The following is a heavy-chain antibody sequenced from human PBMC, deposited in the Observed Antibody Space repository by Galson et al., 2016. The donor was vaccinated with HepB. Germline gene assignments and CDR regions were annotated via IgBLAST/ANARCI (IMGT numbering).Heavy chain of an antibody. Sequence: ETLSLTCTVSGGSMRSYYWTWIRQSPGKGLEFIGYIYYSGLTYYNPPLQSRVTISIDMSKNQFSLRLSSVIAADTAVYYCARRSDDAYGSGSLDYWGQGALVTVSS. V-gene: IGHV4-59*08. CDR2: IYYSGLT. D-gene: IGHD3-10*01. J-gene: IGHJ4*02. CDR1: GGSMRSYY. CDR3: ARRSDDAYGSGSLDY.